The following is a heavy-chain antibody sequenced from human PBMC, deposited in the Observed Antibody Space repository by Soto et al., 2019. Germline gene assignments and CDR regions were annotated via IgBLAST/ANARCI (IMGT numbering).Heavy chain of an antibody. V-gene: IGHV4-39*02. D-gene: IGHD1-1*01. CDR2: ILYTGSS. Sequence: SETLSLTCAVSGGFVRSDDHYWGWIRQPPGRGLEWIGSILYTGSSYYNPSLKSRVSMSVDTSRNLFSLNLTSVTAADTARYYRARINKGKNNRGTAFDYWGQGTQVTVSS. J-gene: IGHJ4*02. CDR3: ARINKGKNNRGTAFDY. CDR1: GGFVRSDDHY.